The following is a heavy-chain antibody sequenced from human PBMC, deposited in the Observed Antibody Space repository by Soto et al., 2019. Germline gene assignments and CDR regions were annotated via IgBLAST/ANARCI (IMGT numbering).Heavy chain of an antibody. CDR1: GFAFPNYA. V-gene: IGHV3-23*01. CDR2: VTGSGSTA. Sequence: GGSLRLSCAASGFAFPNYAMTWVRQAPGKGLEWVSAVTGSGSTAFYADSVKGRFTISRDNSNYTLYLQMDSLRAEDTALYFCAKPRVYCTNGVCPAASWGQGVLVTVS. J-gene: IGHJ5*02. CDR3: AKPRVYCTNGVCPAAS. D-gene: IGHD2-8*01.